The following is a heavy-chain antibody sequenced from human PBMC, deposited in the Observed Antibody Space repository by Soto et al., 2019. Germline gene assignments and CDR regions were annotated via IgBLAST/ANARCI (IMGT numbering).Heavy chain of an antibody. J-gene: IGHJ6*02. D-gene: IGHD2-2*01. Sequence: GGSLRLSCTASAFTFGDYAMSWFRQAPGKGLEWVGFIRSKAYGGTTEYAASVKGRFTISRDDSKSIAYLQMNSLKTEDTAVYYCTRDVVPAANLPYYYYYGMDVWGQGTTVTVSS. CDR1: AFTFGDYA. V-gene: IGHV3-49*03. CDR2: IRSKAYGGTT. CDR3: TRDVVPAANLPYYYYYGMDV.